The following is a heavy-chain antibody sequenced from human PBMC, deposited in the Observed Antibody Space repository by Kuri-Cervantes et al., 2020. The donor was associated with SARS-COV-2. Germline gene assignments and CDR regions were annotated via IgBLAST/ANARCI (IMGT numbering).Heavy chain of an antibody. CDR3: ARAMDYGDYVISGWFDP. D-gene: IGHD4-17*01. J-gene: IGHJ5*02. CDR2: IIPIFGTA. CDR1: GYTFTTYY. Sequence: SVKVSCKASGYTFTTYYMHWVRQAPGQGLEWMGGIIPIFGTANYAQKFQGRVTITTDESTSTAYMELSSLRSEDTAVYYCARAMDYGDYVISGWFDPWGQGTLVTVSS. V-gene: IGHV1-69*05.